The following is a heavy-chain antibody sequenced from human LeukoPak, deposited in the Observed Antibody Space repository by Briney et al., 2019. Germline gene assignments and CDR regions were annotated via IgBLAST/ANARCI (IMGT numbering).Heavy chain of an antibody. D-gene: IGHD3-9*01. Sequence: PGGSLRLSCEVSGFTFSNYWMSWVRQAPGKGLEWVANIKQDGSKTYYVDSVKGRFTISRDNGKNSLFLQMNSLRGEDTAVYYCARDPNGNWFNYFDYWGQGTLVTVSS. V-gene: IGHV3-7*01. CDR2: IKQDGSKT. J-gene: IGHJ4*02. CDR1: GFTFSNYW. CDR3: ARDPNGNWFNYFDY.